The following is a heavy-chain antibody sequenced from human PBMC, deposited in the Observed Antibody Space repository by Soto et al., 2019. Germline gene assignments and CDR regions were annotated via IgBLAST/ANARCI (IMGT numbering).Heavy chain of an antibody. J-gene: IGHJ3*02. D-gene: IGHD3-3*01. V-gene: IGHV1-69*04. CDR1: GYTFTSYA. CDR2: IIPILGIA. Sequence: ASVKVSCKASGYTFTSYAIRWVRQAPGQRLEWMGRIIPILGIANYAQKFQGRVTITADKSTSTAYMELSSLRSEDTAVYYCARVAPEGLRLGVGAFDIWGQGTMVTVS. CDR3: ARVAPEGLRLGVGAFDI.